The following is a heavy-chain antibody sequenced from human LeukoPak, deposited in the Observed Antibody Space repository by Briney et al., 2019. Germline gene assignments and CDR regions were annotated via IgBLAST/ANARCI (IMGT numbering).Heavy chain of an antibody. J-gene: IGHJ5*02. D-gene: IGHD3-3*01. Sequence: ASVKVSCKASGYTFTGYYMHWVRQAPGQGLEWMAWINPNSGGTNYAQKFQGRVTMTRDTSISTAYMGLSRLRSDDTAVYYCARDGTPLRFLEWLSFNWFDPWGQGTLVTVSS. CDR1: GYTFTGYY. CDR3: ARDGTPLRFLEWLSFNWFDP. V-gene: IGHV1-2*02. CDR2: INPNSGGT.